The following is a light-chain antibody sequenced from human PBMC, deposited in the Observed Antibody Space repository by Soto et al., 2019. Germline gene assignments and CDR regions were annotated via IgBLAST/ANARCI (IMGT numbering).Light chain of an antibody. CDR2: GES. J-gene: IGKJ2*01. Sequence: EIVMTQSPATLSLSPGERATLSCRASQSVSSNLAWYQQKPGQAPRLLIYGESTRATGGPARFSGSGSGTEFNLTISIRQSEAFAVYYCQRYNDWPPFFTFGQGTKLEIK. CDR3: QRYNDWPPFFT. V-gene: IGKV3-15*01. CDR1: QSVSSN.